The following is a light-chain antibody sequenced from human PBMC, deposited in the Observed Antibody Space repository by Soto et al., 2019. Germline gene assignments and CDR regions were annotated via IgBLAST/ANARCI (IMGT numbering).Light chain of an antibody. CDR3: QQYGRSAGLFT. V-gene: IGKV3-20*01. CDR2: DAS. CDR1: QSVSNTY. Sequence: EIVLTQSPGTLSLSPGERATLSCRASQSVSNTYLAWYQQKPGQAPRLLIYDASSRATGIPDRFSGSGSETDFTLTISRLEPEDFAVYYCQQYGRSAGLFTFGPGTKVDIK. J-gene: IGKJ3*01.